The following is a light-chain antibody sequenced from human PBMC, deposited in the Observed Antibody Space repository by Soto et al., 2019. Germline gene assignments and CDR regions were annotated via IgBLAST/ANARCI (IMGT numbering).Light chain of an antibody. Sequence: QLVLTQPPSASGTPGQRVTISCSGSSFNIGRNPVNWYQQFPGTAPKLLIYSNNQRPSGVPDRFSGSKSGTSASLAISGLQSEDEADYYCAAWDDSLNGLVFGTGTKLTVL. CDR2: SNN. J-gene: IGLJ1*01. CDR3: AAWDDSLNGLV. V-gene: IGLV1-44*01. CDR1: SFNIGRNP.